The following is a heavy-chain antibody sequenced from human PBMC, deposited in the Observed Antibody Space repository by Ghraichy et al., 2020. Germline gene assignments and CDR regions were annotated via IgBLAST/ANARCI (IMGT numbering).Heavy chain of an antibody. CDR2: ISSSSSYI. J-gene: IGHJ6*02. CDR1: GFTFSSYS. CDR3: ARDEHISSSWYYLSGDYYYGMDV. D-gene: IGHD6-13*01. V-gene: IGHV3-21*01. Sequence: GGSLRLSCAASGFTFSSYSMNWVRQAPGKGLEWVSSISSSSSYIYYADSVKGRFTISRDNAKNSLYLQMNSLRAEDTAVYYCARDEHISSSWYYLSGDYYYGMDVWGQGTTVTVSS.